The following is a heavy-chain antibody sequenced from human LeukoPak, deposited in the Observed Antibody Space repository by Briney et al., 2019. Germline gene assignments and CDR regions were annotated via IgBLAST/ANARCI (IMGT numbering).Heavy chain of an antibody. V-gene: IGHV1-24*01. D-gene: IGHD2-2*02. CDR3: APRTSCSSTSCYMAYNWFDP. CDR2: FDPEDGET. J-gene: IGHJ5*02. CDR1: GYTLTELS. Sequence: ASVKVSCKVSGYTLTELSMHWVRQAPGKGLEWMGGFDPEDGETIYAQKFQGRVTMTEDTSTDTAYMELSSLRSEDTAVYYCAPRTSCSSTSCYMAYNWFDPWGQGTLVTVSS.